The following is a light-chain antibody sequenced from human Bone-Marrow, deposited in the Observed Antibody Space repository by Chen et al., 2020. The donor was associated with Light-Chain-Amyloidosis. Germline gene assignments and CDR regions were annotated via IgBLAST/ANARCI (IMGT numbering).Light chain of an antibody. CDR2: EVT. J-gene: IGLJ1*01. V-gene: IGLV2-14*01. CDR1: SSDVGGDNH. CDR3: SSYTITNTLV. Sequence: QSALTQPASVSGSPGQSITISCTGTSSDVGGDNHVSWYQQHPDEAPKLMIYEVTNRPSWVPDRFSGSKSDNTASLTISGLQTEDEADYFCSSYTITNTLVFGSGTRVTAL.